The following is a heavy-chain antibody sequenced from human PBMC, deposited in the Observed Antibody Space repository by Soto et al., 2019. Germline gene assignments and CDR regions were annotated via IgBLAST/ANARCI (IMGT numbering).Heavy chain of an antibody. CDR3: TGSRPYPYGSAWYERHYYYYMDV. CDR2: IRSKANSYAT. D-gene: IGHD6-19*01. CDR1: GFTFSGSA. J-gene: IGHJ6*03. V-gene: IGHV3-73*01. Sequence: EVQLVESGGGLVQPGGSLKLSCAASGFTFSGSAMHWVRQASGKGLEWVGRIRSKANSYATAYAASVKGRFTISRDASKNPGYLQMNNLKTEATAVYYCTGSRPYPYGSAWYERHYYYYMDVWGKGTTVTVSS.